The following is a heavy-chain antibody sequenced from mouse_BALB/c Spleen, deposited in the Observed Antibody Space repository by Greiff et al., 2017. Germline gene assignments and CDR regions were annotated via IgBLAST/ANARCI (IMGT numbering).Heavy chain of an antibody. V-gene: IGHV3-8*02. Sequence: VQLQQSGPSLVKPSQTLSLTCSVTGDSITSGYWNWIRKFPGNKLEYMGYISYSGSTYYNPSLKSRISITRDTSKNQYYLQLNSVTTEDTATYYCARWPYDYDLYYFDYWGQGTTLTVSS. CDR3: ARWPYDYDLYYFDY. J-gene: IGHJ2*01. CDR1: GDSITSGY. D-gene: IGHD2-4*01. CDR2: ISYSGST.